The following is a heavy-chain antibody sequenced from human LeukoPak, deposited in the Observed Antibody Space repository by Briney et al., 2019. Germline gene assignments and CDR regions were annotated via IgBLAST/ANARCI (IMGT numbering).Heavy chain of an antibody. V-gene: IGHV4-59*01. Sequence: SETLSLTCTVSGGSISSYYWSWIRQPPGKGLEWMGYIYYSGSTNYNPSLKSRVTISVDTSKNQFSLKLSSVTAADTAVYYCARELYYYGSGSYSTYNWFDPWGQGTLVTVSS. CDR2: IYYSGST. CDR3: ARELYYYGSGSYSTYNWFDP. J-gene: IGHJ5*02. CDR1: GGSISSYY. D-gene: IGHD3-10*01.